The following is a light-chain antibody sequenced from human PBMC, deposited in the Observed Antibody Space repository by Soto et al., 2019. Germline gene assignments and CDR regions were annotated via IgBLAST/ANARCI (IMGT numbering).Light chain of an antibody. CDR1: SSDVGSYNL. CDR3: CSYAGRATYV. Sequence: QSALTQPASVSGSPGQSITISCTGPSSDVGSYNLVSWYQQYPGKAPKLIIFEVFKRPSGVSHRFSGSQSGNTASLTISGLQAEDEANYYCCSYAGRATYVFGGGTKVPVL. CDR2: EVF. J-gene: IGLJ2*01. V-gene: IGLV2-23*02.